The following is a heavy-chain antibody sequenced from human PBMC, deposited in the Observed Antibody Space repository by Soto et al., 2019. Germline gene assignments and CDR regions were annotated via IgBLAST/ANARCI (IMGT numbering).Heavy chain of an antibody. D-gene: IGHD5-18*01. J-gene: IGHJ6*02. CDR1: GGTFSSYA. CDR3: ARPVDTAMAVYYYYGMDV. CDR2: IIPIFGTA. Sequence: QVQLVQSGAEVKKPGSSVKVSCKASGGTFSSYAISWVRQAPGQGLEWMGGIIPIFGTANYAQKFQGRVTITADESTSTAYMELSGLRSEDTAVYYCARPVDTAMAVYYYYGMDVWGQGTTVTVSS. V-gene: IGHV1-69*12.